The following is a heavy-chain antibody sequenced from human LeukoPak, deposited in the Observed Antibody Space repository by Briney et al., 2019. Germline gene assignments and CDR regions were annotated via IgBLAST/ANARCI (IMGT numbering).Heavy chain of an antibody. Sequence: ASAKVSCKASGYTFTSYYMHWVRQAPGQGLEWMGIINPSGGSTSYAQKFQGRVTMTRDMSTSTVYMELSSLRSEDTAVYYCARVRRRGEDYYYYMDVWGKGTTVTVSS. J-gene: IGHJ6*03. D-gene: IGHD3-10*01. CDR3: ARVRRRGEDYYYYMDV. V-gene: IGHV1-46*01. CDR2: INPSGGST. CDR1: GYTFTSYY.